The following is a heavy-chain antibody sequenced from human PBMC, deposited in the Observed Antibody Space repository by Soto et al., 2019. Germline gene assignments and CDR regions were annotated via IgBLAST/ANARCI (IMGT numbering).Heavy chain of an antibody. CDR2: RKQDGNEK. J-gene: IGHJ6*02. Sequence: GGSLRLSCAASGFTFSSYWMSWVRQAPGKGLEWVANRKQDGNEKNYVGSVKVRITISRDNAKNSLYLQMNGVRAVDTAVYYCARFEALTGYNNYGMDVWGQGTTVTVSS. CDR1: GFTFSSYW. CDR3: ARFEALTGYNNYGMDV. V-gene: IGHV3-7*01. D-gene: IGHD3-9*01.